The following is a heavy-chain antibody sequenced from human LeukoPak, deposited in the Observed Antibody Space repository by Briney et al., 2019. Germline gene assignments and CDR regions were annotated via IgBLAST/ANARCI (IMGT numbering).Heavy chain of an antibody. CDR3: ARQWGRLGFDY. V-gene: IGHV4-34*01. CDR2: INHSGST. CDR1: GGSFSGYY. Sequence: PSETLSLTCAVYGGSFSGYYWSWIRQPPGKGLEWIGEINHSGSTNYNPSLKSRVTISIDTSNNQFSLKLSSMTAADTAVYYCARQWGRLGFDYWGQGTLVTVSS. D-gene: IGHD6-19*01. J-gene: IGHJ4*02.